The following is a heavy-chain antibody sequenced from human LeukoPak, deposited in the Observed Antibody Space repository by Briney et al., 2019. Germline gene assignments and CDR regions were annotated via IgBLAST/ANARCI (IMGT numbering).Heavy chain of an antibody. V-gene: IGHV3-66*01. J-gene: IGHJ3*02. D-gene: IGHD3-10*01. CDR1: GFTVSSDY. CDR3: ARGPYGSSGTPDAFDI. CDR2: IYSGGTT. Sequence: PGGSLRLSCAASGFTVSSDYMGWVRQAPGKGLEWVSVIYSGGTTHYADSVKGRFTISRDNSKNTLYLQMNSLRAEDTAVYYCARGPYGSSGTPDAFDIWGQGTMVTVSS.